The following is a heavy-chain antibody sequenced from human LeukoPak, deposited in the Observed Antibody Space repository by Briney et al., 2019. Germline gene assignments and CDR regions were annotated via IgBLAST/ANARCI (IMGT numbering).Heavy chain of an antibody. CDR2: IQYDGINK. CDR1: GFTFSSYE. J-gene: IGHJ5*02. D-gene: IGHD1-14*01. Sequence: PGGSLRLSCAASGFTFSSYEMNWVRQAPGKGLEWVAFIQYDGINKYYANSVEGRFTVSRDNSKNTVYLQMNSLRAEDTAIYYCAKEYNTYFLHPWGQGTLVTVSS. CDR3: AKEYNTYFLHP. V-gene: IGHV3-30*02.